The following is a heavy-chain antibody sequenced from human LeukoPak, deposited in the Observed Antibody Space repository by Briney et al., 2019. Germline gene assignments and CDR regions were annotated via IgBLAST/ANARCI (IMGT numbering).Heavy chain of an antibody. V-gene: IGHV2-5*01. CDR2: IYGNDDK. Sequence: SGPTLVNPTQTLTLTCTFSGFSLGTSGVLVGRIRQPPGKALEWLAFIYGNDDKRYSPSLMSRLTITKDTSKNQVVLTMTNMDPVDTAAYYCAHKSVDTSIDYWGQGTLVTVSS. CDR3: AHKSVDTSIDY. J-gene: IGHJ4*02. CDR1: GFSLGTSGVL. D-gene: IGHD5-18*01.